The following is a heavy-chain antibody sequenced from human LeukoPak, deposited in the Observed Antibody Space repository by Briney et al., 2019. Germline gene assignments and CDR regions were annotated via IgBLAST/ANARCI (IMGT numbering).Heavy chain of an antibody. J-gene: IGHJ4*02. V-gene: IGHV4-39*01. CDR2: IYYSGST. D-gene: IGHD1-26*01. CDR3: ARRRGSRVGATIDY. CDR1: GGSISSSSYY. Sequence: SETLSLTCTVSGGSISSSSYYWGWIRQPPGKGLEWIGSIYYSGSTYYNPSLKSRVTISVDTSKNQFSLKLSSVTAADTAVYYCARRRGSRVGATIDYWGQGTLVTVSS.